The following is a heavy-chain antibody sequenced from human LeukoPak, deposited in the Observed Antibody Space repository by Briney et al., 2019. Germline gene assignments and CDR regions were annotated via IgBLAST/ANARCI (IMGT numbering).Heavy chain of an antibody. V-gene: IGHV1-2*02. Sequence: ASVKVSCKASGYTFTGYYMHWVRQAPGQGLEWMGWIHPNSGGTNYAQKFQGRVTMTRDTSISTAYMELSRLRSDDTAVYYCARDIPVWLDIVVVPAAINYYGMDVWGQGTTVTVSS. J-gene: IGHJ6*02. CDR1: GYTFTGYY. CDR2: IHPNSGGT. D-gene: IGHD2-2*03. CDR3: ARDIPVWLDIVVVPAAINYYGMDV.